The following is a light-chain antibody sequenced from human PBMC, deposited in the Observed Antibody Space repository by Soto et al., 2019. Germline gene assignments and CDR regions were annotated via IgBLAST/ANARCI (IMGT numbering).Light chain of an antibody. CDR1: QSVSSY. CDR2: DAS. CDR3: QQRSNWPPQMYT. J-gene: IGKJ2*01. V-gene: IGKV3-11*01. Sequence: EIVLTQSPATLSLSPGERATLSCRASQSVSSYLAWYQQKPGQAPRLLIYDASNRATGIPARFSGSGSGTDFTLTISSLEPEDFAVYYCQQRSNWPPQMYTFGRGPSWRSN.